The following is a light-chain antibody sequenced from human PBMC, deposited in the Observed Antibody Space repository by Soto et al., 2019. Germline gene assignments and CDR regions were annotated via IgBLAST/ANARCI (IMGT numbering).Light chain of an antibody. J-gene: IGLJ2*01. Sequence: QSVLTQPPSASGSPGQSVTISCTGSSTDVGAYYYVSWYQQHPGNAPKVLIYSNNQRPSGVPDRFSGSKSGTSASLAISGLQSEDEADYYCAAWDDSLNGPVFGGGTKLTVL. V-gene: IGLV1-44*01. CDR2: SNN. CDR3: AAWDDSLNGPV. CDR1: STDVGAYYY.